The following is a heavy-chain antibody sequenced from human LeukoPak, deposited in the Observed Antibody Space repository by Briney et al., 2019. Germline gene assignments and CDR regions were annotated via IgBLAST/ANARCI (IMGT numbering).Heavy chain of an antibody. Sequence: GESLKISCKGSGYRFTSYWIGWVRQKPGKGLEWMGIIYPGDSDTRYSPSFRGQVTISADKSISTAYLQWSSLKASDTAMYYCASNDYGDYKDAFDIWGQGTMVTVSS. V-gene: IGHV5-51*01. J-gene: IGHJ3*02. CDR3: ASNDYGDYKDAFDI. CDR2: IYPGDSDT. D-gene: IGHD4-17*01. CDR1: GYRFTSYW.